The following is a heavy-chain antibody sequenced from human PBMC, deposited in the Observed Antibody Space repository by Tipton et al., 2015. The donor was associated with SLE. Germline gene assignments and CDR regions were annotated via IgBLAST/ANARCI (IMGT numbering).Heavy chain of an antibody. J-gene: IGHJ6*02. CDR3: ARLGQLANVGGSTYYHPLDV. D-gene: IGHD6-6*01. Sequence: TLSLTCTVSGGSISRSSFYWGWIRQPPGKKLEWLGSIHYSGSTYYNPSLKSRVTISLDTSEKQFSLKLSSVTAADTAVYYCARLGQLANVGGSTYYHPLDVWGQGTTVTVSS. CDR2: IHYSGST. CDR1: GGSISRSSFY. V-gene: IGHV4-39*07.